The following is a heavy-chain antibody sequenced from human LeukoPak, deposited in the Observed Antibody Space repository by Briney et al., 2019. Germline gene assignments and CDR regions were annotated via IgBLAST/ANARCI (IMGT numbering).Heavy chain of an antibody. J-gene: IGHJ3*02. Sequence: SEPLSLTCAVYGGSFSGYYWSWIRQPPGKGLEWIGEINHSGSTNYNPSLKSRVTISVDTSKNQFSLKLSSVTAADTAVYYCAVAGMDAFDIWGQGTMVTVSS. CDR2: INHSGST. D-gene: IGHD6-19*01. V-gene: IGHV4-34*01. CDR3: AVAGMDAFDI. CDR1: GGSFSGYY.